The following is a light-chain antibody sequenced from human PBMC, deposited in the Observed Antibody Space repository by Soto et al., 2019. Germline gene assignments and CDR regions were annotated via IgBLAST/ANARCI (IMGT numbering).Light chain of an antibody. V-gene: IGKV1-13*02. CDR3: HQYGSSPYT. J-gene: IGKJ2*01. CDR1: QGISSA. CDR2: DAS. Sequence: AIQLTQSPSSLSASVGDRVTITCRASQGISSALAWYQQKPGKAPKLLIYDASSLESGVPSRFSGSGSGTDFTLTISRLEPEDFAVYYCHQYGSSPYTFGQGTKLEIK.